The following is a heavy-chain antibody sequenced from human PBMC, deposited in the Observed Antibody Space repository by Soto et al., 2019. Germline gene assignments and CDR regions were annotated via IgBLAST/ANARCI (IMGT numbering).Heavy chain of an antibody. J-gene: IGHJ6*02. CDR2: ISAYNGNT. D-gene: IGHD3-22*01. V-gene: IGHV1-18*04. CDR1: GYTFTGYY. CDR3: ARDYYDSSGYGDV. Sequence: ASVKVSCKASGYTFTGYYMHWVRQAPGQGLEWMGWISAYNGNTNYAQKLQGRVTMTTDTSTSTAYMELRSLRSDDTAVYYCARDYYDSSGYGDVWGQGTTVTVSS.